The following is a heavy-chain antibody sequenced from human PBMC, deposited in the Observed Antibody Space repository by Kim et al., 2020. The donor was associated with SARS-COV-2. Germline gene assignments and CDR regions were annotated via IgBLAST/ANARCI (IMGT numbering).Heavy chain of an antibody. CDR3: ARGSDWYFDL. V-gene: IGHV3-48*04. CDR1: GFTFSSFN. J-gene: IGHJ2*01. CDR2: ITSSSAI. Sequence: GGSLRLSCVASGFTFSSFNMNWVRQAPGKGLEWVSYITSSSAIHYADSVRGRFTISRDNAKNSLYLQMRSLRAEDTAVYYCARGSDWYFDLWGRGTLGTVSS.